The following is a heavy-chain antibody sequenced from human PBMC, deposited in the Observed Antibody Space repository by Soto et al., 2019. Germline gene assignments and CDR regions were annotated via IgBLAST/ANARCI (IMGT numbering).Heavy chain of an antibody. CDR1: GSTFSNYA. CDR2: ISGSGSAT. CDR3: AKDPRLELRGVDS. D-gene: IGHD1-7*01. Sequence: EAQLLESGGGLVQPGGSLRLSCAFSGSTFSNYAMTWVRPAQGKGLEWVSTISGSGSATYYADSVKGRFTISRDNSEDTLYLEINSLRAEDTAVYYCAKDPRLELRGVDSWGQGTLGTGSA. V-gene: IGHV3-23*01. J-gene: IGHJ4*02.